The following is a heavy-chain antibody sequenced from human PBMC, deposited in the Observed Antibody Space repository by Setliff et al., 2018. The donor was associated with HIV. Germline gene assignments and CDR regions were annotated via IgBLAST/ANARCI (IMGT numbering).Heavy chain of an antibody. D-gene: IGHD5-18*01. V-gene: IGHV4-59*01. CDR1: GGSISSYY. Sequence: KTSETLSLTCTVSGGSISSYYWSWIRQPPGKGLEWIGYIYYSGSTNYNPSLKSRVTISVDTSKNQFSLKLSSVTAADTAVYYCARGAVKQPYYYYYYMDVWGKGTTVTVSS. J-gene: IGHJ6*03. CDR3: ARGAVKQPYYYYYYMDV. CDR2: IYYSGST.